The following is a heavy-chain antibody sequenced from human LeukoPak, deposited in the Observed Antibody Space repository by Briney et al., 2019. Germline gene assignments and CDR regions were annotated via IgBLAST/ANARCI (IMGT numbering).Heavy chain of an antibody. CDR2: IYSGDST. Sequence: GGSLRLSCAASGFTVSRNYMSWIRQAPGKGLEWVSIIYSGDSTYYADSVKGRFTISRDNSKNTLYLQMNSLRAEDTAVYYCAKDPTMIVVVIPDYWGQGTLVTVSS. J-gene: IGHJ4*02. D-gene: IGHD3-22*01. CDR1: GFTVSRNY. CDR3: AKDPTMIVVVIPDY. V-gene: IGHV3-53*01.